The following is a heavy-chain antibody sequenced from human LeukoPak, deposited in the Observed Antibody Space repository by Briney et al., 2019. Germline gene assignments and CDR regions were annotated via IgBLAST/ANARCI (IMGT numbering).Heavy chain of an antibody. D-gene: IGHD1-26*01. V-gene: IGHV3-30*18. CDR3: AKEVLVGATTPGYFDY. Sequence: HPGGSLRLSCAASGFTFSSYGMHWVRQAPGKGLEWVAVISYDGSNKYYADSVKGRFTISRDNSKNTLYLQMNSLRAEDTAVYYCAKEVLVGATTPGYFDYWGQGTLVTVSS. CDR2: ISYDGSNK. J-gene: IGHJ4*02. CDR1: GFTFSSYG.